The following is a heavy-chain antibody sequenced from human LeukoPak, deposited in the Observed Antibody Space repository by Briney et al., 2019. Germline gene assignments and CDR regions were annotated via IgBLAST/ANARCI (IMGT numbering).Heavy chain of an antibody. CDR3: AKDLRRAYYYDSSGYYNY. CDR1: GFTFSSYA. D-gene: IGHD3-22*01. V-gene: IGHV3-23*01. Sequence: GGSLRLSCAASGFTFSSYAMSWVRQAPGKGLEWVSAISGSGGSTYYADSVKGRFTISRDNSKNTLYLQMNSLRAEDTAVYYCAKDLRRAYYYDSSGYYNYWGQGTLVTVSS. CDR2: ISGSGGST. J-gene: IGHJ4*02.